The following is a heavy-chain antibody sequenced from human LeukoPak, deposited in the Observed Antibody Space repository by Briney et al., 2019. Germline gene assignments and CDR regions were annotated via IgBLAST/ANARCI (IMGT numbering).Heavy chain of an antibody. CDR2: IYDSGSI. Sequence: SETLSLTCTVSGGSISSHYWSWIRQPPGKGLEWIGYIYDSGSINYNPSLKSRVTISGDTSKNQFSLKLSSVTAADTAVYYCARGGEEWELLGTDQDAFDIWGQGTMVTVSS. CDR1: GGSISSHY. D-gene: IGHD1-26*01. V-gene: IGHV4-59*11. CDR3: ARGGEEWELLGTDQDAFDI. J-gene: IGHJ3*02.